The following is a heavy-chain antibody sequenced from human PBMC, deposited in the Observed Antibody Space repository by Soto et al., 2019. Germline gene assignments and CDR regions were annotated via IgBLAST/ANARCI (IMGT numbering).Heavy chain of an antibody. J-gene: IGHJ4*02. CDR1: GFTFTSSA. V-gene: IGHV1-58*01. Sequence: SVKVSCKASGFTFTSSAVQWVRQARGQRLEWIGWIVVGSGNTNYAQKFQERVTITRDMSTSTAYMELSSLRSEDTAVYYCAADGPCGGDCYDYWGQGTMVTVYS. D-gene: IGHD2-21*01. CDR3: AADGPCGGDCYDY. CDR2: IVVGSGNT.